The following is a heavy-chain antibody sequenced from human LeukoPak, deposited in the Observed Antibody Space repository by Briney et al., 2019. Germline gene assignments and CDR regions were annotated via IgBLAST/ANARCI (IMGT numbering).Heavy chain of an antibody. CDR2: INPSSGST. CDR1: GYTFSTYY. CDR3: ASSDCSGGSCFILDY. J-gene: IGHJ4*02. Sequence: ASVKLSCKASGYTFSTYYLHWVRQAPGQGLEWMGIINPSSGSTTYAQTFEGRVTMTSDTSTSTVYMELSRLRSEDTAVYYCASSDCSGGSCFILDYWGQGTLVTVSS. D-gene: IGHD2-15*01. V-gene: IGHV1-46*01.